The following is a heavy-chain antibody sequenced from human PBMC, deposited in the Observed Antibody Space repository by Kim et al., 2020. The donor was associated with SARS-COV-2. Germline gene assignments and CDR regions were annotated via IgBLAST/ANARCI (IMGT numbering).Heavy chain of an antibody. V-gene: IGHV3-21*01. Sequence: GGSLRLSCAASGFTFSSYSMNWVRQAPGKGLEWVSSISSSSSYIYYADSVKGRFTISRDNAKNSLYLQMNSLRAEDTAVYYCASNVPGIAAYTADYWGQGTPVTVSS. D-gene: IGHD6-13*01. CDR2: ISSSSSYI. CDR3: ASNVPGIAAYTADY. CDR1: GFTFSSYS. J-gene: IGHJ4*02.